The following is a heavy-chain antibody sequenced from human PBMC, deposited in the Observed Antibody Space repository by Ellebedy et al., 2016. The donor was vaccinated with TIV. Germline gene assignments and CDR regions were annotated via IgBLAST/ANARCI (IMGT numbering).Heavy chain of an antibody. Sequence: SLKISCAASGFTFDDYAMHWVRLTPGKGLEWVSGINWNSGSLGYADYLKGRFTISRDNAKNSLYLQMNTLRTEDTAFYHCVKGSTTVTRGCFDYWGQGTLVTVSS. J-gene: IGHJ4*02. D-gene: IGHD4-17*01. CDR1: GFTFDDYA. CDR3: VKGSTTVTRGCFDY. V-gene: IGHV3-9*01. CDR2: INWNSGSL.